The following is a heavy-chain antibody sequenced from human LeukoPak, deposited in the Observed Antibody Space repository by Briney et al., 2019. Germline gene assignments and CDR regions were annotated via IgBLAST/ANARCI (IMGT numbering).Heavy chain of an antibody. CDR3: AKDRAPLVGAFDI. CDR2: ISGSGGST. J-gene: IGHJ3*02. D-gene: IGHD6-13*01. V-gene: IGHV3-23*01. Sequence: PGGSLRLSCAASGXTFSSYAMSWVRQAPGKGLEWVSAISGSGGSTYYADSVKGRFTISRDNSKNTLYLQMNSLRAEDTAVYYCAKDRAPLVGAFDIWGQGTMVTVSS. CDR1: GXTFSSYA.